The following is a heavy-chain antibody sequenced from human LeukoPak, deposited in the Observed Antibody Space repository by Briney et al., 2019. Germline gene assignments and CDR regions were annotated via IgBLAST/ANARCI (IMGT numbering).Heavy chain of an antibody. V-gene: IGHV1-18*01. CDR3: ARGGYYYGSGSYNGPSVD. D-gene: IGHD3-10*01. J-gene: IGHJ4*02. CDR1: GYTFTSYG. CDR2: ISAYNGNT. Sequence: GASVKVSCKASGYTFTSYGISWVRQAPGQGLEWMGWISAYNGNTNYAQKLQGRVTMTTDTSTSTAYMELRSLRSDDTAVYYCARGGYYYGSGSYNGPSVDWGQGTLVTVSS.